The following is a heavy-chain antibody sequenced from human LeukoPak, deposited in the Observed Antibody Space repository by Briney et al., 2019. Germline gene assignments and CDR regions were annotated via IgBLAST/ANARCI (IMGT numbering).Heavy chain of an antibody. J-gene: IGHJ6*02. CDR3: ASTVDTAMPYYYGMDV. Sequence: SETLSLTCTVSGGSISGSSYYWGWIRQPPGKGLEWIGSIYYSGSTYYNPSLKSRVTISVDTSKNQFSLKLNSVTAADTAVYYCASTVDTAMPYYYGMDVWGQGTTVTVSS. CDR1: GGSISGSSYY. CDR2: IYYSGST. V-gene: IGHV4-39*07. D-gene: IGHD5-18*01.